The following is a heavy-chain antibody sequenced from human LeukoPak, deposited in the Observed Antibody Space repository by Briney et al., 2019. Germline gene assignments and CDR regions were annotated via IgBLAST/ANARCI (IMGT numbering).Heavy chain of an antibody. CDR2: ISSSGSAK. CDR3: ARGSQWDLLGSCDY. J-gene: IGHJ4*02. Sequence: GGSLRLSCVASGFTFTSYTMNWVRQAPGKGLEWVSYISSSGSAKYYADSVKGRFTISRDNAKNSLYLQMNSLRAEDTAVYYCARGSQWDLLGSCDYWGQGTLVTVSS. CDR1: GFTFTSYT. D-gene: IGHD1-26*01. V-gene: IGHV3-48*04.